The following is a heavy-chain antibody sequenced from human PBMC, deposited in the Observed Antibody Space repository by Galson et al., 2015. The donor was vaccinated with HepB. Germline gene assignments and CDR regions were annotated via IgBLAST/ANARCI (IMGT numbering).Heavy chain of an antibody. CDR1: GGTFSSFG. V-gene: IGHV1-69*06. CDR2: IIPIFGTP. J-gene: IGHJ4*02. Sequence: SVKVSCKASGGTFSSFGVSWVRQAPGQGLEWMGGIIPIFGTPNYAQSFRGRVTINADKSTSTAYMELSSLRSEDTAVYYCARARHIVAAGVFFFDYWGQGALVTVSS. CDR3: ARARHIVAAGVFFFDY. D-gene: IGHD6-13*01.